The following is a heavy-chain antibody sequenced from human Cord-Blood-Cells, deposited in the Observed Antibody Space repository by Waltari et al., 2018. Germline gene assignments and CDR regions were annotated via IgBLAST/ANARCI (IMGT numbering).Heavy chain of an antibody. V-gene: IGHV3-30*04. CDR1: GFTFSGYA. J-gene: IGHJ4*02. D-gene: IGHD2-2*01. CDR2: ISYDGSNK. CDR3: ARDPCSSTSCYYFDY. Sequence: QVQLVESGGGVVQPGRYLRLSCAASGFTFSGYAMHWVRQAPGKGLEWVTVISYDGSNKYYADSVKGRFTISRDNSKNTLYLQMNSLRAEDTAVYYCARDPCSSTSCYYFDYWGQGTL.